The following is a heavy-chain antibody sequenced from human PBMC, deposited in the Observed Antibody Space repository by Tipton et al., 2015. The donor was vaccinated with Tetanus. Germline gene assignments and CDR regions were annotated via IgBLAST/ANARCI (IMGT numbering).Heavy chain of an antibody. V-gene: IGHV4-59*01. J-gene: IGHJ5*02. CDR3: ARSHVFRLTLFGEEIPRSGRFDP. Sequence: TLSLTCTVSGGSFTNYYWNWIRQSPGNRPEWLGNIFYRGETDYNPSPQNRAKISFDRAKNHFSLRLRSVTAADTAVYYCARSHVFRLTLFGEEIPRSGRFDPWGQGTLVTVSS. D-gene: IGHD3-3*01. CDR2: IFYRGET. CDR1: GGSFTNYY.